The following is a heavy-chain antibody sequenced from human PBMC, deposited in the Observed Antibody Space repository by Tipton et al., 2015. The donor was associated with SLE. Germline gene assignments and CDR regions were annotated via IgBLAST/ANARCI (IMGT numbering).Heavy chain of an antibody. D-gene: IGHD6-19*01. Sequence: LRLSCAVYGGSFSVHYWSWSWIRQPPGKGLEWIGYIYYSGNTNYNPSLKSRVTISVDTSKNQFSLKLSSVTAADTAVYYCARERIAVDYFDYWGQGTLVTVSS. CDR2: IYYSGNT. V-gene: IGHV4-59*11. CDR3: ARERIAVDYFDY. J-gene: IGHJ4*02. CDR1: GGSFSVHY.